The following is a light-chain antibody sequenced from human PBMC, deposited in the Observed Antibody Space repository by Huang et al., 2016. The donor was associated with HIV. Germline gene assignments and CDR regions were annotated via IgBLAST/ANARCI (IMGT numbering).Light chain of an antibody. J-gene: IGKJ2*01. Sequence: VMAQSPATLSVSPGERATLSCRATQSVSSNLAWYQQKPGQAPRLLIYDASTRATAIPARFSGSGSGTDVTLTISSLQSEDFAVYYCQQYNNWPRTFGQGTKVEIK. CDR2: DAS. V-gene: IGKV3-15*01. CDR3: QQYNNWPRT. CDR1: QSVSSN.